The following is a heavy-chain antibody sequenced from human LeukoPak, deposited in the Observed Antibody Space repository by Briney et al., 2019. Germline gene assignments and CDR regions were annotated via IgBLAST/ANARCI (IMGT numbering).Heavy chain of an antibody. D-gene: IGHD3-10*01. CDR1: GYTFTGDY. CDR2: INPNSGGT. J-gene: IGHJ5*02. Sequence: GASVKVSCKASGYTFTGDYMHWVRQAPGQGLEWMGWINPNSGGTNYAQKFQGRVTMTTDTSTSTAYMELRSLRSDDTAVYYCARVTADYYGSGSYYVWFDPWGQGTLVTVSS. V-gene: IGHV1-2*02. CDR3: ARVTADYYGSGSYYVWFDP.